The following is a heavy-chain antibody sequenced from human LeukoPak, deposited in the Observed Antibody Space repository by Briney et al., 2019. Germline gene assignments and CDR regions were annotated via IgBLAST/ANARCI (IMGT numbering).Heavy chain of an antibody. CDR3: ARVKVDYYDSSGYYSFDY. V-gene: IGHV4-39*07. D-gene: IGHD3-22*01. J-gene: IGHJ4*02. CDR1: GGSISSSSYY. CDR2: IYHSGST. Sequence: SETLSLTCTVSGGSISSSSYYWGWIRQPPGKGLELIGSIYHSGSTYYNPSLKSRVTISVDTSKNQVSLKLSSVTAADTAVYYCARVKVDYYDSSGYYSFDYWGQGTLVTVSS.